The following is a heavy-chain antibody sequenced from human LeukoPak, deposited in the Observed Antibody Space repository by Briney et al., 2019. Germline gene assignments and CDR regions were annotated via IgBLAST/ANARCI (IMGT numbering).Heavy chain of an antibody. J-gene: IGHJ4*02. CDR1: GYTFTNYG. CDR2: ISAYNGNT. CDR3: ARVDSSGYPFDY. V-gene: IGHV1-18*01. D-gene: IGHD3-22*01. Sequence: ASVKVPCKASGYTFTNYGISWVRQAPGQGLEWMGWISAYNGNTNYAQKLQGRVTMTTDTSTSTAYMELRSLRSDDTAVYYCARVDSSGYPFDYWGQGTLVTVSS.